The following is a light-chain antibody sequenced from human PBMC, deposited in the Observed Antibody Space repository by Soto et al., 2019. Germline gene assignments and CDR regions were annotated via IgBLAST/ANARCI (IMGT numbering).Light chain of an antibody. CDR1: QSVSSH. V-gene: IGKV1-39*01. CDR2: RAS. Sequence: EIQLSQCKYSLSGCVGDRVTITCRASQSVSSHLNWYQQKPGKAPKVLMYRASSLQSGVPSRFSGSGSGTDFTLTICSLQPEDFATYYCQLSYITPPPFGQGTRLEIK. CDR3: QLSYITPPP. J-gene: IGKJ5*01.